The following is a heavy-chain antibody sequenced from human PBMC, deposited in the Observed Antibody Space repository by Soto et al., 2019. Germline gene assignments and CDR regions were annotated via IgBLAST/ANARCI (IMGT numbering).Heavy chain of an antibody. CDR2: ISNDGNRK. V-gene: IGHV3-30*18. Sequence: GGSLRLSCAASGFSFSSYGMHWVRQAPGRGLEWVTVISNDGNRKYYGESVKGRFSVSRDNDKDTLYLQMNGLRPEDTGVYYCAKDRRQLSALDMWGQGTTVTVSS. D-gene: IGHD6-6*01. CDR3: AKDRRQLSALDM. CDR1: GFSFSSYG. J-gene: IGHJ3*02.